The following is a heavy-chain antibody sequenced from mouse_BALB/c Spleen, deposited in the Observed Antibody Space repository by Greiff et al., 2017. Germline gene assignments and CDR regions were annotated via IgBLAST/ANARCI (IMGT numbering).Heavy chain of an antibody. J-gene: IGHJ4*01. CDR3: ARDERDYYGYGAMDY. Sequence: VQLQESGPGLVAPSQSLSITCTVSGFSLTSYGVHWVRQPPGKGLEWLGVIWAGGSTNYNSALMSRLSISKDNSKSQVFLKMNSLQTDDTAMYYCARDERDYYGYGAMDYWGQGTSVTVSS. V-gene: IGHV2-9*02. CDR2: IWAGGST. CDR1: GFSLTSYG. D-gene: IGHD1-2*01.